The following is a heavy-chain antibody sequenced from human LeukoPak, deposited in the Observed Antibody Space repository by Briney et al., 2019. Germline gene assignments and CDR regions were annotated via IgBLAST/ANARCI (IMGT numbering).Heavy chain of an antibody. CDR2: IKQDGSEK. D-gene: IGHD1-26*01. V-gene: IGHV3-7*01. CDR3: ARGGATRGRFEN. J-gene: IGHJ4*02. CDR1: GFSVSGYW. Sequence: GGSLRLSCAVSGFSVSGYWMTWVRQAPGKGLEWVANIKQDGSEKNYVDSVKGRFTISRDNPKNSLYLQMSGLRAEDTAVYYCARGGATRGRFENWGQGTLVIVSS.